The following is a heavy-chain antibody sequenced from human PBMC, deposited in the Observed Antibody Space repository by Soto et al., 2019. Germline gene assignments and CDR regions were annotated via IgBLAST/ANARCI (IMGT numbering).Heavy chain of an antibody. V-gene: IGHV1-2*04. CDR3: ARVKRNIHAFDI. CDR1: GYTFTGYY. Sequence: ASVKVSCKASGYTFTGYYMHWVRQAPGQGLEWMGWINPNSGGTNYAQKFQGWVTVTRDTSISTAYMELSRLRSDDTAVYYCARVKRNIHAFDIWGQGTMVTVSS. CDR2: INPNSGGT. J-gene: IGHJ3*02.